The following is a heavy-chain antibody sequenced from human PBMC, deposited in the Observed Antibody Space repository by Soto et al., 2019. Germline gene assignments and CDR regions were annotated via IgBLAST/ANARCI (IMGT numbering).Heavy chain of an antibody. CDR2: ISYDGTNK. CDR1: GFSFSISP. V-gene: IGHV3-30-3*01. D-gene: IGHD7-27*01. CDR3: ARDPKTSGGQHWAFSYFDS. J-gene: IGHJ4*02. Sequence: PGGSLRLSCAASGFSFSISPMHWVRQAPGKGPEWVALISYDGTNKFYADPVKGRFTISRDNSKSTLYLQVDSLRPEDAAVYYCARDPKTSGGQHWAFSYFDSWGQGTLVTVSS.